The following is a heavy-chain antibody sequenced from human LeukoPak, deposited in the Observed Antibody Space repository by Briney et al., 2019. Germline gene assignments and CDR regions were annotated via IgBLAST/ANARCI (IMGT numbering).Heavy chain of an antibody. CDR1: GYTFTSYY. J-gene: IGHJ5*02. CDR3: AREMSIVVVPAAYAPGPFDP. Sequence: ASVKVSCKASGYTFTSYYMHWVRQAPGQGLEWMGIINPSGGSTSYAQKFQGRVTMTRDTSTSTVYMELSSLRSEDTAVYYCAREMSIVVVPAAYAPGPFDPWGQGTLVTVSS. V-gene: IGHV1-46*01. D-gene: IGHD2-2*01. CDR2: INPSGGST.